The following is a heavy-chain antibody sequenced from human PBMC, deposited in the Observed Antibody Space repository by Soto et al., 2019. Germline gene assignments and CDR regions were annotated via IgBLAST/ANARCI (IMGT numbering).Heavy chain of an antibody. V-gene: IGHV3-23*01. CDR1: GFTFSSYA. CDR3: ANAGDSSGWYRYFQH. CDR2: ISGSGGST. D-gene: IGHD6-19*01. J-gene: IGHJ1*01. Sequence: EVQLLESGGGLVQPGGSLRLSCAASGFTFSSYAMSWVRQAPGKGLEWVSAISGSGGSTYYADSVKGRFTISRDNSKNTLYLRMNSLRAEDTAVYYCANAGDSSGWYRYFQHWGQGTLVTVSS.